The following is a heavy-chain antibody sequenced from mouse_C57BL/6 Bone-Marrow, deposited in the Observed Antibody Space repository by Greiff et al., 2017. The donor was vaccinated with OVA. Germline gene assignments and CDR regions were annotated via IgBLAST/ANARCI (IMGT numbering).Heavy chain of an antibody. CDR2: IYPGDGDT. CDR1: GYAFSSYW. CDR3: ARGAY. J-gene: IGHJ3*01. Sequence: QVQLKQSGAELVKPGASVKISCKASGYAFSSYWMNWVKQRPGKGLEWIGQIYPGDGDTNYNGKFKDKASLTADKSSSTAYMQLSSLTSADSAVYFCARGAYWGQGTLVTVSA. V-gene: IGHV1-80*01.